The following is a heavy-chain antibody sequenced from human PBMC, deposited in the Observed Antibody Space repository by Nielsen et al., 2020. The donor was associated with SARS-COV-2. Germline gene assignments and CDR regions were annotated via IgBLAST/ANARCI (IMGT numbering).Heavy chain of an antibody. CDR2: IYSDGST. J-gene: IGHJ4*02. Sequence: GGSLRLSCAASGFSVSSHDINWVRQAPGKGLQWVSLIYSDGSTKYADSVKGRFTISRDNSRNTVYLQMNSLRPEDTAVHYCAREFALRDTAYFDYWGQGTLVTVSS. D-gene: IGHD5-18*01. V-gene: IGHV3-53*01. CDR1: GFSVSSHD. CDR3: AREFALRDTAYFDY.